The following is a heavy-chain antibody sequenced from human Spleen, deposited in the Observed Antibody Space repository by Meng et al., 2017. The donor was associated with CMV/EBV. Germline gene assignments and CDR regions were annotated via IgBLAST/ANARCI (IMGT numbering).Heavy chain of an antibody. D-gene: IGHD5-24*01. CDR1: GFTFSSYW. Sequence: GSLRLSCAASGFTFSSYWMSWVRQAPGKGLEWIGSIFYSGGTYYNPSLKSRVTISVDTSKNQLSLELSSVTAADTAVYYCASFRDGYPIDHWGQGTLVTVSS. J-gene: IGHJ4*02. V-gene: IGHV4-39*07. CDR2: IFYSGGT. CDR3: ASFRDGYPIDH.